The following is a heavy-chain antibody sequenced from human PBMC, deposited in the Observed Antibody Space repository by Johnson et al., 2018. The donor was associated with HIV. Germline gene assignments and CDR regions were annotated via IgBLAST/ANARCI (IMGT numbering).Heavy chain of an antibody. CDR2: IRYDGSHK. CDR1: GFTFSNYG. D-gene: IGHD3-22*01. V-gene: IGHV3-30*02. Sequence: QVQLVESGGGVVQPGGSLRLSCAASGFTFSNYGMHWVRQAPGKGLEWVAFIRYDGSHKYYGESVKGRFTISRDKSKNTVYLEMNSLRVEGTAVYYCSKDVGNYWPDFFDIWGQGTMVIVSS. CDR3: SKDVGNYWPDFFDI. J-gene: IGHJ3*02.